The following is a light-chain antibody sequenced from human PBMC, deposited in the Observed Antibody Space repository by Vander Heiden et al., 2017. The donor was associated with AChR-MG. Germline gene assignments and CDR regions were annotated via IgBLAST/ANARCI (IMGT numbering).Light chain of an antibody. CDR1: RSVSSRY. V-gene: IGKV3-20*01. CDR2: DAS. J-gene: IGKJ3*01. CDR3: QQYGSSPT. Sequence: EIVLTQSTGTLSLSPGESATLSCRASRSVSSRYLAWYQQKPGQAPRLLISDASNRATGIPDRFSGSGSGTDFTLTISRLEPEDFAVYYCQQYGSSPTFGPRTKVDIK.